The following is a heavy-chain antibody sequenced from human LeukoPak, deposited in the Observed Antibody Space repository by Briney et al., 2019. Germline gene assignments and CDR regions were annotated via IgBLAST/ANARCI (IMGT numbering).Heavy chain of an antibody. V-gene: IGHV3-48*03. Sequence: PGGSLRLSCAASGFTFSSYEMNWVRQAPGKGLEWVSYISSGGNTTYYADSVKGRFTISRENAKNSLCLQMNSLRAEDTAVYYCARTTLWSGYHNWFDPWGQGTLVTVSS. CDR2: ISSGGNTT. CDR3: ARTTLWSGYHNWFDP. J-gene: IGHJ5*02. CDR1: GFTFSSYE. D-gene: IGHD3-3*01.